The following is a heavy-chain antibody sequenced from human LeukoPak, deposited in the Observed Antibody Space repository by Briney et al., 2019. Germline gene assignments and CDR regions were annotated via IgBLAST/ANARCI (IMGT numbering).Heavy chain of an antibody. V-gene: IGHV3-53*01. CDR3: TRNSGWYGLS. CDR1: GFTVSSNY. CDR2: IYSGGST. J-gene: IGHJ1*01. D-gene: IGHD6-19*01. Sequence: GGSLRLSCAASGFTVSSNYMSWVRQAPGKGLEWVSVIYSGGSTYYADSVKGRFTISRDNSNNTLFLHLNSLRGEDAAIYYCTRNSGWYGLSWGQGTLVTVSS.